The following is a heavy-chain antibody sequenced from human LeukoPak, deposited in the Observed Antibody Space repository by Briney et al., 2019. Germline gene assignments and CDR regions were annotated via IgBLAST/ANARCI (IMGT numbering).Heavy chain of an antibody. V-gene: IGHV3-53*01. CDR1: GFIVSSNY. D-gene: IGHD1-26*01. J-gene: IGHJ4*02. CDR2: IYSGERT. Sequence: GGSLRLSCVASGFIVSSNYMSWVRQAPGKGLEWVSIIYSGERTYYADSVKGRFIISRDNAKSSLYLEMTSLRAEDTAVYYCASGSPAGDYWGQGTLVTVSS. CDR3: ASGSPAGDY.